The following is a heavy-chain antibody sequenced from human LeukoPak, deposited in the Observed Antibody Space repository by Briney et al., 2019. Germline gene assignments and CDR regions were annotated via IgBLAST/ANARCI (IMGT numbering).Heavy chain of an antibody. J-gene: IGHJ4*02. CDR2: IYYSGST. D-gene: IGHD3-22*01. CDR3: ARAESITMRVVIITN. CDR1: GGSISSYY. V-gene: IGHV4-59*12. Sequence: SETLSLTCTVSGGSISSYYWSWIRQPPGKGLEWIGYIYYSGSTNYNPSLKSRVTISVDTSKNQFSLKLSSVTAADTAVYYCARAESITMRVVIITNWGQGTLVAVSS.